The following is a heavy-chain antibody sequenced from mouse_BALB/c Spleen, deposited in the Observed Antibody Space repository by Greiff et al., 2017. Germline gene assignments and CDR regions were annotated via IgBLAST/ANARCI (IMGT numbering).Heavy chain of an antibody. CDR3: ERGGIYYGPPWFAY. CDR1: GFTFSSYA. J-gene: IGHJ3*01. Sequence: DVKLVESGGGLVKPGGSLKLSCAASGFTFSSYAMSWVRQAPEKGLEWVAYISSGSSTIYYADTVKGRFTISRDNPKNTLFLQMTSLRSEDTAMYYGERGGIYYGPPWFAYWGQGTLVTVSA. D-gene: IGHD1-1*02. CDR2: ISSGSSTI. V-gene: IGHV5-17*02.